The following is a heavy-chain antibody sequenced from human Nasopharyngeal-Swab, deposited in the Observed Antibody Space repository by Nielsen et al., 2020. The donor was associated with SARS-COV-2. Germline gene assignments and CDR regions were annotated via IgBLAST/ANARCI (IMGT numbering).Heavy chain of an antibody. Sequence: WIRQPPGKGLEWVANIKQDGSEKYYVDSVKGRFTISRDNSKNTLYLQMNSLRAEDTAVYYCAKLDSSGWLLFDYWGQGTLVTVSS. CDR2: IKQDGSEK. CDR3: AKLDSSGWLLFDY. J-gene: IGHJ4*02. D-gene: IGHD6-19*01. V-gene: IGHV3-7*03.